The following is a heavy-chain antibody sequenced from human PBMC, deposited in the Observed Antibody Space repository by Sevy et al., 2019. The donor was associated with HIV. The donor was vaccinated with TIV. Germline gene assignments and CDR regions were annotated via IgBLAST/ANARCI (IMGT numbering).Heavy chain of an antibody. CDR3: ALERLSSDVAEYFQN. J-gene: IGHJ1*01. Sequence: GGSLRLSCAASGFTFSRYSMHWVRQAPGKGLEWVATISFDASNKHYADSVKGRFTMSRDNFQNSLFLQMNSLRPEDTAVYYCALERLSSDVAEYFQNWGQGTLVTVSS. D-gene: IGHD1-1*01. CDR1: GFTFSRYS. CDR2: ISFDASNK. V-gene: IGHV3-30*04.